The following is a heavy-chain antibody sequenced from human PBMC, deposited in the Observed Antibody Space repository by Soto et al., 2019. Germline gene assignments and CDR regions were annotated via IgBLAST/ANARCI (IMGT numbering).Heavy chain of an antibody. J-gene: IGHJ4*02. V-gene: IGHV1-69*02. CDR2: IIPILGIA. Sequence: QVQLVQSGAEVKKPGSSVKVSCKASGGTFSSYTISWVRQAPGQGLEWMGRIIPILGIANYAQKFQGRVTITADKSTSTAYMELSSLRSEDTAVYYCARVYSRGWSNDYWGQGTLVTVSS. CDR3: ARVYSRGWSNDY. CDR1: GGTFSSYT. D-gene: IGHD6-19*01.